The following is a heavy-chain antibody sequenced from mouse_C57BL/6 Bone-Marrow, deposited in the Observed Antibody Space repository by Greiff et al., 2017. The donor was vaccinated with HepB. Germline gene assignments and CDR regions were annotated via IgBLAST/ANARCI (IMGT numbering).Heavy chain of an antibody. CDR2: IYPRSGNT. D-gene: IGHD2-2*01. CDR3: SRSRGALWLGRRQYYFDY. J-gene: IGHJ2*01. CDR1: GYTFTSYG. Sequence: VKLMESGAELARPGASVKLSCKASGYTFTSYGISWVKQRPGQGLEWIGEIYPRSGNTYYNEKFKGKATLTADKSSSTAYMELRRLTSEDSAVFCCSRSRGALWLGRRQYYFDYWGQGTTLTVSS. V-gene: IGHV1-81*01.